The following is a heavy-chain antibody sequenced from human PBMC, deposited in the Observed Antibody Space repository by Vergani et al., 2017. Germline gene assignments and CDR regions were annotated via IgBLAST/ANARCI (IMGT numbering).Heavy chain of an antibody. CDR1: GFTFSSYA. J-gene: IGHJ6*02. D-gene: IGHD2-2*01. V-gene: IGHV3-23*01. CDR3: AKGVYCSSTSCYEGRGYYYGMGV. Sequence: EVQLLESGGGLVQPGGSLRLSCAASGFTFSSYAMSWVRQVPGKRLEWVSGISGSGGNTYYANSVKGRFTISRDNSKNTLYLQMNSLRADDTAVYYCAKGVYCSSTSCYEGRGYYYGMGVWGQGTTVTFSS. CDR2: ISGSGGNT.